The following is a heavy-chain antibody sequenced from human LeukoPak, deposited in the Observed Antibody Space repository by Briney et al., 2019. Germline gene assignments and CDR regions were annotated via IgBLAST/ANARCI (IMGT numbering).Heavy chain of an antibody. CDR3: ARVSVKNGWSNVDY. Sequence: SETLSLTCTVSGDSMNNYYWSWIRQPPGKGLEWIGGIYYSGNTNYNPSLKSRVTISLDTSKNQFSLRLSSVTAADTAMYYCARVSVKNGWSNVDYWGQGTLVTVSS. D-gene: IGHD6-19*01. J-gene: IGHJ4*02. CDR2: IYYSGNT. CDR1: GDSMNNYY. V-gene: IGHV4-59*01.